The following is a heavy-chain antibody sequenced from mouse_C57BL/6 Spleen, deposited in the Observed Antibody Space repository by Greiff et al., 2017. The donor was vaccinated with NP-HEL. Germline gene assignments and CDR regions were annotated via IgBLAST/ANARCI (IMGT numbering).Heavy chain of an antibody. D-gene: IGHD2-4*01. CDR3: ARNYDYDHWYFDV. J-gene: IGHJ1*03. CDR2: IWTGGGT. CDR1: GFSLTSYA. Sequence: VKLVESGPGLVAPSQSLSITCTVSGFSLTSYAISWVRQPPGKGLEWLGVIWTGGGTNYNSALKSRLSIRKDNSKSQAFLKMNSLQTDDTASYYCARNYDYDHWYFDVWGTGTTVTVSS. V-gene: IGHV2-9-1*01.